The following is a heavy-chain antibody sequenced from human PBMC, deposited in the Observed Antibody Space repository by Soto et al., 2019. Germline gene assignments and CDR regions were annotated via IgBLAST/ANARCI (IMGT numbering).Heavy chain of an antibody. Sequence: QVQLVQSGAEVKKPGSSVKVSCKASGGNFRSQSISISWVRQAPGQGLEWMGRASPVLGVANYAQKFQGRVTITADKVTSTVYMEVSSLRSEDTAVYYCARDREVAAAGTVETHYSYGMDVWGQGTTVTVSS. J-gene: IGHJ6*02. D-gene: IGHD6-13*01. CDR2: ASPVLGVA. V-gene: IGHV1-69*08. CDR3: ARDREVAAAGTVETHYSYGMDV. CDR1: GGNFRSQSIS.